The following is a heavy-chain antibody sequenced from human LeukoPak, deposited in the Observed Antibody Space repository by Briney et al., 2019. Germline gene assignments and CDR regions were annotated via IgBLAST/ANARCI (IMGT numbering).Heavy chain of an antibody. CDR2: INHSGST. J-gene: IGHJ3*02. CDR1: GGSFSGYY. CDR3: ARGLSPIAVADETHAFDI. V-gene: IGHV4-34*01. D-gene: IGHD6-19*01. Sequence: SETLSLTCAVYGGSFSGYYWSWIRQPPGKGLEWIGEINHSGSTNYNPSLKSRVTISVDTSKNQFSLKLSSVTAADTAVYYCARGLSPIAVADETHAFDIWGQGTMVTVSS.